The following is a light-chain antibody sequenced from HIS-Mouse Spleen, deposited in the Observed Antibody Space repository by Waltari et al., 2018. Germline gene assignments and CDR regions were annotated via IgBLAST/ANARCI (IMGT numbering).Light chain of an antibody. J-gene: IGKJ4*01. CDR3: QVWDSSSDHVV. V-gene: IGKV4-1*01. Sequence: DIVMTQSPDSLAVSLGERATINCKSSQSVLYSSKNKNYLAWYQQQPGQAPVLVVVDDIDRPSGIPERFSGANSGNTATLTISRVEAGDEADYYCQVWDSSSDHVVFGGGTK. CDR1: QSVLYSSKNKNY. CDR2: DI.